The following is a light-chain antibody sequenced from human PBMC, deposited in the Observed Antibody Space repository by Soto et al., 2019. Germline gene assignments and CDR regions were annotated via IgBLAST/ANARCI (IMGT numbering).Light chain of an antibody. CDR3: QQSYSTSWT. CDR1: QGIRSA. CDR2: AAS. Sequence: IQVTQSPSSLSASVGDRVTITCRTSQGIRSALGWYQQKPGKXPKXXIYAASTLQSGVPSRFSVSGSGTDGTITISSLQPEDGATYDGQQSYSTSWTFGQGTKVDIK. V-gene: IGKV1-39*01. J-gene: IGKJ1*01.